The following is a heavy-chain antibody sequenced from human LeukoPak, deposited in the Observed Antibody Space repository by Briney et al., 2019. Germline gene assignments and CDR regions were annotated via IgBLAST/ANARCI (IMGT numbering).Heavy chain of an antibody. CDR2: ISYDGSNK. CDR1: GFTFSDTW. Sequence: GGSLRLSCAASGFTFSDTWMHWVRQAPGKGLEWVAVISYDGSNKYYADSVKGRFTISRDNSKNTLYLQMNSLRAEDTAVYYCARGVPPGIAAADTHRRTYYYYYMDVWGKGTTVTVSS. V-gene: IGHV3-30*03. CDR3: ARGVPPGIAAADTHRRTYYYYYMDV. D-gene: IGHD6-13*01. J-gene: IGHJ6*03.